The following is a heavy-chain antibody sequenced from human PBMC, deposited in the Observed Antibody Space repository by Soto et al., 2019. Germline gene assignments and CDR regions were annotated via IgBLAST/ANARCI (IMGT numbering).Heavy chain of an antibody. CDR3: ARDLAKGGGSAGFDY. CDR2: INPKSGGT. J-gene: IGHJ4*02. D-gene: IGHD1-26*01. V-gene: IGHV1-2*02. Sequence: GASVKVSCKASGYTFTVYYMHWVRQAPGQGLEWMGWINPKSGGTMYPQKFQGRVTMTWDTSISTACMALTRLRSDDTAVYYCARDLAKGGGSAGFDYWGQGTLVTVSS. CDR1: GYTFTVYY.